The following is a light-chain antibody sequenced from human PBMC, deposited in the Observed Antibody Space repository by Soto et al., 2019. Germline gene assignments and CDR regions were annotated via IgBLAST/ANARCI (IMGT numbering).Light chain of an antibody. CDR2: TAS. CDR1: QSITKY. V-gene: IGKV1-39*01. J-gene: IGKJ2*01. Sequence: DIQMTQSPSSLSASVGDRVTITCRARQSITKYLHWYQQKPGKAPKLLIYTASSLESGVPSRFIGSGSGTDFSLTISSLQPEDFASYFCHQSYRAPHTFGQGTKLEIK. CDR3: HQSYRAPHT.